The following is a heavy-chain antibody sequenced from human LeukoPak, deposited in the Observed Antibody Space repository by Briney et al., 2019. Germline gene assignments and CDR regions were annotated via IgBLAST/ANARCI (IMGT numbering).Heavy chain of an antibody. CDR2: IDHSGST. Sequence: SETLSLTCAVYGGSFSGYYWSWIRQPPGKGLEWIGEIDHSGSTNYNPSLKSRVTISVDTSKNQFSLKLSSVTAADTAVYYCARPTSTVTTTPYYFDYWGQGTLVTVSS. V-gene: IGHV4-34*01. J-gene: IGHJ4*02. CDR3: ARPTSTVTTTPYYFDY. D-gene: IGHD4-11*01. CDR1: GGSFSGYY.